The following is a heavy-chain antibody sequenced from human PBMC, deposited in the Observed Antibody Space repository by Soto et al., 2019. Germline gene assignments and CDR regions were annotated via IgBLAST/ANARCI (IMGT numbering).Heavy chain of an antibody. V-gene: IGHV3-30*18. Sequence: QVQLVESGGGVVQPGRSLRLSCVASGFTFNRYGIHWVRQAPGKGLEWVALISDDGSDKDYADSVGGRFTISRDNSKNTLYLQMNSLRPEDTAVYYCAKTLRFLDLALYYYYGMDVWGQGTTVTVS. J-gene: IGHJ6*02. D-gene: IGHD3-3*01. CDR2: ISDDGSDK. CDR3: AKTLRFLDLALYYYYGMDV. CDR1: GFTFNRYG.